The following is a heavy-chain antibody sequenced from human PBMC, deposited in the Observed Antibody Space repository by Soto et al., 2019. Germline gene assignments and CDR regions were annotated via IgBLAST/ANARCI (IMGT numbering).Heavy chain of an antibody. V-gene: IGHV4-31*03. CDR1: GGSISSGGYY. Sequence: QVQLQESGPGLVKPSQTLSLTCTVSGGSISSGGYYWSWIRQHPGKGLEWIGYIYYSGSTYYNPSHKSRVXXXGXXSKNQFSLEPSSVAAADTAVYFWAGWPELEPRLDYWGQGTLVTVSS. CDR2: IYYSGST. D-gene: IGHD1-1*01. CDR3: AGWPELEPRLDY. J-gene: IGHJ4*02.